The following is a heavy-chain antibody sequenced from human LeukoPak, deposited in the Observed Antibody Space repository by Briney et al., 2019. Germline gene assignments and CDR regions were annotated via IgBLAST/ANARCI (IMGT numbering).Heavy chain of an antibody. D-gene: IGHD6-13*01. CDR2: ISGNGVNT. V-gene: IGHV3-23*01. CDR3: AKGCSSSYYGIFDY. J-gene: IGHJ4*02. CDR1: GFTFSSYA. Sequence: GGSLRLSCAASGFTFSSYAMSWVRQAPGKGLEWVSAISGNGVNTYYADSVKGRFAISRDNSKNTLYLQMNSLRADDTAVYYCAKGCSSSYYGIFDYWGQGTLVTVSS.